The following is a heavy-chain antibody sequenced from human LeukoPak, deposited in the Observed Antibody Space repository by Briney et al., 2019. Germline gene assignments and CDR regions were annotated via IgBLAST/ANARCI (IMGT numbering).Heavy chain of an antibody. D-gene: IGHD3-3*01. Sequence: PSETLSLTCTVSGGSISSGDYYWSWIRQPPGKGLEWIGYIYYSGSTYYNPSLKSRVTISVDTSKNQFSLKLSSVTAADTAVYYCAREFTYYDFWSGYSYYYYYYMDVWGKGTTVTVSS. J-gene: IGHJ6*03. V-gene: IGHV4-30-4*08. CDR2: IYYSGST. CDR3: AREFTYYDFWSGYSYYYYYYMDV. CDR1: GGSISSGDYY.